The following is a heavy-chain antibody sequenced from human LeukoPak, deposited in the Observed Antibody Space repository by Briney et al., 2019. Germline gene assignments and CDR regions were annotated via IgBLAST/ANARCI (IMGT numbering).Heavy chain of an antibody. Sequence: GGSLRLSCAASGFTVNNEYMYWVRQAPGRGLECVSLIYADGRTFYTDSVRGRFTISRDNSRNTVDLQMNRLRAEDTAVYYCAREGARVTTLQYFDYWGQGTLVTVSS. V-gene: IGHV3-66*01. CDR1: GFTVNNEY. D-gene: IGHD2-21*02. CDR2: IYADGRT. J-gene: IGHJ4*02. CDR3: AREGARVTTLQYFDY.